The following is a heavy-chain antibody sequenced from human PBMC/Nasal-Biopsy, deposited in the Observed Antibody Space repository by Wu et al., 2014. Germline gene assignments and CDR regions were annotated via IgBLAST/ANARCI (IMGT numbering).Heavy chain of an antibody. CDR3: ARSATDNHFDY. D-gene: IGHD1-26*01. V-gene: IGHV2-70*04. Sequence: ALVKPTQTLTLTCSFSGFSLATVGMRVNWIRQPPGKALEWLARIDWDDDKFYSASLRTRLTISRDTSKNQVVLTMTNVDPVDTATYYCARSATDNHFDYWGQGTLVTVSS. CDR2: IDWDDDK. CDR1: GFSLATVGMR. J-gene: IGHJ4*02.